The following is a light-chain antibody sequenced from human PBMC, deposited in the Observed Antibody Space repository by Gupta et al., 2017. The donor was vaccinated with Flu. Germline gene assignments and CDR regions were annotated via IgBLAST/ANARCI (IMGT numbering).Light chain of an antibody. CDR2: DVS. J-gene: IGLJ2*01. V-gene: IGLV2-14*03. Sequence: SITISCTGTSSDVGSYNYVSWYQHHPDNAHILIIYDVSKRPSGVSGRFSGSKSGNTASLTISGLQAEDEADFYCSSYTSSGTLIFGAGTKVTVL. CDR3: SSYTSSGTLI. CDR1: SSDVGSYNY.